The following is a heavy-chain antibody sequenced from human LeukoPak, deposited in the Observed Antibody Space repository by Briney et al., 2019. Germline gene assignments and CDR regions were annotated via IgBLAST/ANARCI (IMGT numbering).Heavy chain of an antibody. J-gene: IGHJ3*02. D-gene: IGHD3-10*01. CDR3: ARGAYYDAFDI. V-gene: IGHV1-69*13. CDR1: GYTFTGYY. CDR2: IIPIFGTA. Sequence: ASVKVSCKASGYTFTGYYMHWVRQAPGQGLEWMGGIIPIFGTANYAQKFQGRVTITADESTSTAYMELSSLRSEDTAVYYCARGAYYDAFDIWGQGTMVTVSS.